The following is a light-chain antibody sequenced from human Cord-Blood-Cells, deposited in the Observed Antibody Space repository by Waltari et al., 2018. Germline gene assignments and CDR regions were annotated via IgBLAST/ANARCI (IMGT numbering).Light chain of an antibody. V-gene: IGLV1-47*01. CDR2: RNN. Sequence: QSVLTPPPSASGTPGQRVTISSSGSSSNIGSNYVYWYQQLPGTAPKLLIYRNNQRPSGVPDRFSGSKSGTSASLAISGLRSEDEADYYCAAWDDSLSGRVFGGGTKLTVL. CDR1: SSNIGSNY. J-gene: IGLJ3*02. CDR3: AAWDDSLSGRV.